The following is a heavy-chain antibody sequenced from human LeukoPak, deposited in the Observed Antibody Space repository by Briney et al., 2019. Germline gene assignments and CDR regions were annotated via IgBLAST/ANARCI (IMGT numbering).Heavy chain of an antibody. Sequence: GGSLRLSCAASRFTFSSYSMNWVRQAPGKGLEWVSSISSSSSYIYYADSVKGRFTISRDNAKNSLYLQMNSLRAEDTAVYYCTTDGLWDRGSAIWGQGTMVTVSS. D-gene: IGHD3-10*01. CDR3: TTDGLWDRGSAI. CDR1: RFTFSSYS. CDR2: ISSSSSYI. J-gene: IGHJ3*02. V-gene: IGHV3-21*01.